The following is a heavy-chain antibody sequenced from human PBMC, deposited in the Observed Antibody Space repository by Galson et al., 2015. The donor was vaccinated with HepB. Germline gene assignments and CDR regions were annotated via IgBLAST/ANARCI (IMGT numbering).Heavy chain of an antibody. J-gene: IGHJ6*02. V-gene: IGHV3-48*02. CDR2: ISSSSSTI. Sequence: SLRLSCAASGFTFSSYRMNWVRQAPGKGLEWVSYISSSSSTIYYADSVKGRFTISRDNAKNSLYLQMNSLRDEDTAVYYCASSLSGVVIKDGMGVWGQGTTVTVSS. CDR1: GFTFSSYR. D-gene: IGHD3-3*01. CDR3: ASSLSGVVIKDGMGV.